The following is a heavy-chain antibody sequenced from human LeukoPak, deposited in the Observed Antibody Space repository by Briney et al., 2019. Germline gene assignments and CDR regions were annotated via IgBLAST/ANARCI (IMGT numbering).Heavy chain of an antibody. V-gene: IGHV3-7*01. CDR1: GFTFMTYW. CDR2: INPDGHNK. D-gene: IGHD1-26*01. CDR3: ARAEWELLGPDY. Sequence: PGGSLRLSCEASGFTFMTYWMSWVRQAPGKGLEWVATINPDGHNKYYVDSVEGRLTISRDNTKNSLFLQMDSLRAEDTAVYYCARAEWELLGPDYWGQGTLVTVSS. J-gene: IGHJ4*02.